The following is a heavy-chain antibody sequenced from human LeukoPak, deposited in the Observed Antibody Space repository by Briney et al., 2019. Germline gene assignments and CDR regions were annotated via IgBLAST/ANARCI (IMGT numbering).Heavy chain of an antibody. Sequence: GGSLRLPCAASGFTFSIYTMNWVRRAPGKGLEWVSSISYSGGDIYYADSMKGRFTISRDNAKNSLYLQMDSLTGDDTAVYFCAKTVSGYSSGGCFDLWGRGTLVTVSS. D-gene: IGHD6-19*01. CDR1: GFTFSIYT. J-gene: IGHJ2*01. CDR3: AKTVSGYSSGGCFDL. CDR2: ISYSGGDI. V-gene: IGHV3-21*01.